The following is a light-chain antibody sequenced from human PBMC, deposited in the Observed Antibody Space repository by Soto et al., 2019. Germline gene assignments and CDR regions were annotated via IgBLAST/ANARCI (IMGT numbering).Light chain of an antibody. V-gene: IGKV3-11*01. CDR1: QSVSSY. CDR2: DAS. Sequence: EIVLTQSPATLYLSPGERVTLSCRASQSVSSYLTWYQQKPGQAPRLLIYDASNRATGIPARFSGSGSGTDVTLTISSLEPEDFGVYYCQQRSNWPPLTFGGGTKVEIK. J-gene: IGKJ4*01. CDR3: QQRSNWPPLT.